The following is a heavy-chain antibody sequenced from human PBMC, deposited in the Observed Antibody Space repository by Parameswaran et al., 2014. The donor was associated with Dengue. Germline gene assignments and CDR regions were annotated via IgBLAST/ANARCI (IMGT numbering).Heavy chain of an antibody. CDR2: ISAYNGKT. Sequence: VRQMPGKGLEWMGWISAYNGKTNYAQNLQGRFTMTTDTSTSRAYMELRNLKSDDTAVYYCARDDGGIHDFWGQGTLVTVSS. V-gene: IGHV1-18*01. J-gene: IGHJ4*02. D-gene: IGHD4-23*01. CDR3: ARDDGGIHDF.